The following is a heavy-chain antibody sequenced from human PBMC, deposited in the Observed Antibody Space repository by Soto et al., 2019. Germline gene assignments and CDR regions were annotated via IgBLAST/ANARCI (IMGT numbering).Heavy chain of an antibody. CDR1: GFTFSSYS. CDR2: ISSSSSTI. D-gene: IGHD3-10*01. CDR3: ARCPLYYYGSGQYYYYGMDV. Sequence: PGGSLRLSCAASGFTFSSYSMNWVRQAPGKGLEWVSYISSSSSTIYYADSVKSRFTISRDNAKNSLYLQMHSLRDEDTAVYYCARCPLYYYGSGQYYYYGMDVWGQGTTVTV. J-gene: IGHJ6*02. V-gene: IGHV3-48*02.